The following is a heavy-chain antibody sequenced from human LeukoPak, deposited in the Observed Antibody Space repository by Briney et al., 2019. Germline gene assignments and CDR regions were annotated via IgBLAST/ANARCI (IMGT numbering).Heavy chain of an antibody. CDR2: IYYNGST. CDR3: ARATSEYQLLYGWFDP. Sequence: SQTLSLTCTVSGGSISSGGYYWSWIRQHPGKGLEWIGYIYYNGSTYYNPSLKSRVTISVDTSKNQFSLKLSSVTAADTAVYYCARATSEYQLLYGWFDPWGQGTLVTVSS. J-gene: IGHJ5*02. V-gene: IGHV4-31*03. CDR1: GGSISSGGYY. D-gene: IGHD2-2*02.